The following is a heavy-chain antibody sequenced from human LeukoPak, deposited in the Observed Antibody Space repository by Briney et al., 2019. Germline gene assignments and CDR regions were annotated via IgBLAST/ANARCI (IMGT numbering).Heavy chain of an antibody. Sequence: GESLKISCKGSGYSFTNYWIGWVRQMPGKGLEWMGVIYPGDSDTRYSPSFQGQVTISADKSITTAYLQWSSLKASDTAMYYCARIPQPAERGALDIWGQGTMVTVSS. D-gene: IGHD2-2*01. CDR1: GYSFTNYW. CDR3: ARIPQPAERGALDI. J-gene: IGHJ3*02. CDR2: IYPGDSDT. V-gene: IGHV5-51*01.